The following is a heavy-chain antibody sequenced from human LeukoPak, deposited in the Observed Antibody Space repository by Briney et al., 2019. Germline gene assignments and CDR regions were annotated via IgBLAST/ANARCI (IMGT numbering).Heavy chain of an antibody. CDR3: AGLPAY. J-gene: IGHJ4*02. CDR1: GGSISSYY. CDR2: IYSDGNT. V-gene: IGHV3-66*02. Sequence: PSETLSLTCTVSGGSISSYYWSWIRQPAGKGLEWVSVIYSDGNTYYADSVRGRFTISRDNSKNTLYLQMNSLRPEDTAVYYCAGLPAYWGQGALVTVSS.